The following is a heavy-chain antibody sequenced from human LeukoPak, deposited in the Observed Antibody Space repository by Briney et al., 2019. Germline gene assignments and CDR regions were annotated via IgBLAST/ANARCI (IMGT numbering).Heavy chain of an antibody. CDR2: IYYSGST. D-gene: IGHD3-10*01. CDR1: GGSISSYY. V-gene: IGHV4-59*01. Sequence: SETLSLTCTVSGGSISSYYWSWIRQPPGKGLEWIGYIYYSGSTNYNPSLKSRVTISVDTFKNQFSLKLSSVTAADTAVYYCARGSITKGWFDPWGQGTLVTVSS. CDR3: ARGSITKGWFDP. J-gene: IGHJ5*02.